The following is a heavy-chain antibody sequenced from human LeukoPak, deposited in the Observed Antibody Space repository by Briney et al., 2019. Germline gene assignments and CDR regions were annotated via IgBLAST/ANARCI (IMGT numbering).Heavy chain of an antibody. CDR1: GFTVSSNY. V-gene: IGHV3-53*01. J-gene: IGHJ4*02. CDR3: ARGDPYGDYVDY. CDR2: IYSSGNT. D-gene: IGHD4-17*01. Sequence: GGSLRLSCVASGFTVSSNYMTWVRQAPGKGLEWVSVIYSSGNTYYADSVKGRFTVSRDNSKNTLYLQMHSLRADDTAVYYCARGDPYGDYVDYWGQGTLVTVSS.